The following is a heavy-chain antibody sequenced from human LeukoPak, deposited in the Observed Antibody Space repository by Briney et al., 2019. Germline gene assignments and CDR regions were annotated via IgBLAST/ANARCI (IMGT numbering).Heavy chain of an antibody. D-gene: IGHD6-19*01. V-gene: IGHV4-4*02. CDR2: IYHSGST. Sequence: SGTLSLTCAVSGGPISSSNWWSWVRQPPGKGLEWIGEIYHSGSTNYNPSLKSRVTISVDKSKNQFSLKLSSVTAADTAVYYCARDGRGYSSGWYYFDYWGQGTLVTVSS. J-gene: IGHJ4*02. CDR1: GGPISSSNW. CDR3: ARDGRGYSSGWYYFDY.